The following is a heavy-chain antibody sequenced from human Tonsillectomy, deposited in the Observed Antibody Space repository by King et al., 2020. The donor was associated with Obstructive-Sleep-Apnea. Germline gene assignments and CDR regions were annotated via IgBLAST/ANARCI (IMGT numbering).Heavy chain of an antibody. D-gene: IGHD1-26*01. CDR3: ARDRGVGASGYDY. CDR1: GFTFGDYY. Sequence: VQLVESGGGLVKPGGSLRLSCAASGFTFGDYYMGWIRQAPGKGLEWVSYISGSSSYTDYADSVKGRFTISRDNAKKSLYLQMIRLRVEDTATYSCARDRGVGASGYDYWGQGTLVTVSS. J-gene: IGHJ4*02. V-gene: IGHV3-11*06. CDR2: ISGSSSYT.